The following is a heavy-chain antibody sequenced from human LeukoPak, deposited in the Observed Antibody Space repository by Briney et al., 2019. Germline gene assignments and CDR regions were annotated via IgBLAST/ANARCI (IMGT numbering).Heavy chain of an antibody. CDR2: ISSSSGTI. CDR1: GFTLSSYE. J-gene: IGHJ4*02. V-gene: IGHV3-48*01. D-gene: IGHD3-10*01. Sequence: GGSLGLSCTVSGFTLSSYEMSWIRQAPGKGLEWVSYISSSSGTIYYADSVKGRFTISRDNAKNSLYLQMNSLRAEDTAVYYCARERRGDYWGQGTLVTVSS. CDR3: ARERRGDY.